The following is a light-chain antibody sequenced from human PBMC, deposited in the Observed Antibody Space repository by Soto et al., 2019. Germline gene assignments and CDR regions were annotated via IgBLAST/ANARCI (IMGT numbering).Light chain of an antibody. CDR2: AAS. CDR1: QTISNY. V-gene: IGKV1-39*01. Sequence: DIQMTQSPSSLSTSVGDRVTIAGRASQTISNYLYWYQQKPGKAPKLLIYAASSLQSGVPSRLSGSGSGTDFSLTISGLEPEDFGTYYCQQNYNNPRTFGQGTKVDIK. J-gene: IGKJ2*01. CDR3: QQNYNNPRT.